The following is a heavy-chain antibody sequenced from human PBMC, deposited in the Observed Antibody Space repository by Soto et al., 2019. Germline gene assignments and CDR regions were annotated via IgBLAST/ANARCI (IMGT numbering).Heavy chain of an antibody. Sequence: QLQQSGPGLVKPSETLSLTCSVSGGSVSSRSYYWGWIRQPPGKGLEWIGCVYYNGSNYYNPSLKSRVNMSVGTTKNEFSLRLTSVTAADTAIYYCARRAPYPHGSRSYGYWGQGTLVTVSS. CDR3: ARRAPYPHGSRSYGY. J-gene: IGHJ4*02. CDR2: VYYNGSN. CDR1: GGSVSSRSYY. V-gene: IGHV4-39*01. D-gene: IGHD3-10*01.